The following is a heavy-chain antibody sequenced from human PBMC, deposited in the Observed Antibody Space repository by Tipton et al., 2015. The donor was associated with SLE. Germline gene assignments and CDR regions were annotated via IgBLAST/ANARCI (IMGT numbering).Heavy chain of an antibody. Sequence: SLRLSCAASGFTFSSYAMHWVRQAPGKGLEWVAVISYDGSNKYYADSVKGRFTISRDNSKNTLYLQMNSLRAEDTAVYYCARVLIPTGVLVYWGQGTLVTVS. CDR3: ARVLIPTGVLVY. J-gene: IGHJ4*02. CDR2: ISYDGSNK. D-gene: IGHD7-27*01. V-gene: IGHV3-30*04. CDR1: GFTFSSYA.